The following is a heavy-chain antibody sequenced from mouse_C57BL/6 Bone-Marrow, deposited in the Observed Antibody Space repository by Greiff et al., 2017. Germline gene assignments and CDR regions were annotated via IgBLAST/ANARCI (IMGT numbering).Heavy chain of an antibody. J-gene: IGHJ2*01. CDR1: GFNIKDDY. CDR3: TYSYGSSPFDY. CDR2: IDPESGDT. Sequence: EVQLQQSGAELVRPGASVKLSCTASGFNIKDDYMHWVKQRPEQGLEWIGWIDPESGDTEYASKFQGKATLTADTSSNTAYLQLSSLTSEDTAVYYCTYSYGSSPFDYWGQGTTLTVSS. D-gene: IGHD1-1*01. V-gene: IGHV14-4*01.